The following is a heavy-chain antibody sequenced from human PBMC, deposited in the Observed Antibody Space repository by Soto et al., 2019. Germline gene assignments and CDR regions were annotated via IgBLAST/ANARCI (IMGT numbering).Heavy chain of an antibody. J-gene: IGHJ5*02. CDR1: GFTFSSYA. Sequence: GGSLRLSCAASGFTFSSYAVSWVRHAPGKGLEWVSAISGSGGSTYYADSVKGRFTISRDNSKNTLYLQMNSLRAEDTAVYYCAKDPNLYSSSSRWFDPWGQGTLVTVSS. D-gene: IGHD6-6*01. CDR3: AKDPNLYSSSSRWFDP. V-gene: IGHV3-23*01. CDR2: ISGSGGST.